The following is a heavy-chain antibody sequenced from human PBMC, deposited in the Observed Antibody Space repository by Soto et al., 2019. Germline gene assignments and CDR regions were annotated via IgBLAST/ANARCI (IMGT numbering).Heavy chain of an antibody. V-gene: IGHV1-58*01. J-gene: IGHJ6*02. CDR1: GFTFTSSA. Sequence: QMQLVQSGPEVKKPGTSVKVSCKASGFTFTSSAVQWVRQARGQRLEWIGWIVVGSGNTNYAQKFQERVTITRDMSTSTAYMELSSLRSEDTAVCYCAAVGELLDYYYGMDVWGQGTTVTVSS. CDR2: IVVGSGNT. D-gene: IGHD1-7*01. CDR3: AAVGELLDYYYGMDV.